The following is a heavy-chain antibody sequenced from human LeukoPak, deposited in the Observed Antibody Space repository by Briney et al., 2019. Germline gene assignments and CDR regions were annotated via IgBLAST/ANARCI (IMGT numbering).Heavy chain of an antibody. V-gene: IGHV1-18*01. CDR3: ARRYCSGGSCLIDY. D-gene: IGHD2-15*01. Sequence: ASVKVSCKASGYTFTSYGISWVRQAPGQGLEWMGWISAYNGNTNYAQKLQGRVTMTTDTSTSTAYMELRSLRSDDTTVYYCARRYCSGGSCLIDYWGQGTLVTVSS. J-gene: IGHJ4*02. CDR2: ISAYNGNT. CDR1: GYTFTSYG.